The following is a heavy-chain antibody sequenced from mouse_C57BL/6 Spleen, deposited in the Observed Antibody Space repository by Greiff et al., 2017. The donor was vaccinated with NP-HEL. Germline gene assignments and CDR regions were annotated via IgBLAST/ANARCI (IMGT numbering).Heavy chain of an antibody. J-gene: IGHJ2*01. D-gene: IGHD4-1*01. Sequence: EVQLQESGPGLVKPSQSLSLTCSVTGYSITSGYYWNWIRQFPGNKLEWMGYIRYDGSNNYNPSLKNRISITRDTSKNQFFLKLNSVTTEDTATYYCARDGTGFDYWGQGTTLTVSS. CDR2: IRYDGSN. V-gene: IGHV3-6*01. CDR3: ARDGTGFDY. CDR1: GYSITSGYY.